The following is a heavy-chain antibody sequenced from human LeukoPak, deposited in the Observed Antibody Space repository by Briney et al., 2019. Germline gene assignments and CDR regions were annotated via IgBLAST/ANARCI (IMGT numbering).Heavy chain of an antibody. CDR2: IRSKGNNYAT. V-gene: IGHV3-73*01. D-gene: IGHD3-10*01. J-gene: IGHJ4*02. CDR1: VFSFCDST. CDR3: IPGYYCSGSYGLDF. Sequence: GGSLRLSCAATVFSFCDSTMHWVRQASGKGLEWLGRIRSKGNNYATAYAASMKGRFTISRDDSKNTAYLQMNSLKSEDTAVYYCIPGYYCSGSYGLDFWGQGTLVTVFS.